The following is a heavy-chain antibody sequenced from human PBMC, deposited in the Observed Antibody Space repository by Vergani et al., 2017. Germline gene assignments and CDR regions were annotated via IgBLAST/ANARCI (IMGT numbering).Heavy chain of an antibody. Sequence: QLQLQESGPGLVKPSETLSLTCTVSGGSISSSSYYWGWIRQPPGKGLEWIGSIYYSGSTYYNPSIKSRVTIYVDTSKNQFSLKLRSVTAAGTAVYYCARRTTMVRGVLEIARYYFDYWGQGTLVIVSS. D-gene: IGHD3-10*01. V-gene: IGHV4-39*01. CDR1: GGSISSSSYY. J-gene: IGHJ4*02. CDR3: ARRTTMVRGVLEIARYYFDY. CDR2: IYYSGST.